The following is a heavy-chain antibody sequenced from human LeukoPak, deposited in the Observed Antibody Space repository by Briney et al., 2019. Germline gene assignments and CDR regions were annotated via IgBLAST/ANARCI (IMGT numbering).Heavy chain of an antibody. D-gene: IGHD5/OR15-5a*01. CDR2: ISSSSSTI. Sequence: GGSLRLSCAASGFTFSSYSMNWVRQAPGKGLEWVSYISSSSSTIYYADSVKGRFTISRDNAKNSLYLQMNSLRAEDTAVYYCARDPKVDSVYGYNWFDPWGQGTLVTVSS. J-gene: IGHJ5*02. V-gene: IGHV3-48*04. CDR1: GFTFSSYS. CDR3: ARDPKVDSVYGYNWFDP.